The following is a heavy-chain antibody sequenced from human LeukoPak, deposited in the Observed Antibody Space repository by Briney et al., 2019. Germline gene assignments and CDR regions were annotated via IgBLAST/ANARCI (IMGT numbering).Heavy chain of an antibody. Sequence: GGSLRLSCAASGFNVSSNYMSWVRQAPGKGLEWVSVIYSGGSTYYADPVKGRFTISRDTSKNTLYLQMNSLRAEDTAVYYCAREPWGAKGAAWGMDVWGQGTTVTVSS. CDR2: IYSGGST. J-gene: IGHJ6*02. V-gene: IGHV3-53*01. CDR1: GFNVSSNY. CDR3: AREPWGAKGAAWGMDV. D-gene: IGHD1-26*01.